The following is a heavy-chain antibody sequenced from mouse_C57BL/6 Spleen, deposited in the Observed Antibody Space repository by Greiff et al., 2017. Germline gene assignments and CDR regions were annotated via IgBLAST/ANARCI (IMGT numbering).Heavy chain of an antibody. J-gene: IGHJ3*01. CDR1: GYTFTSYW. V-gene: IGHV1-69*01. CDR2: IDPSDSYT. Sequence: QVQLQQPGAELVMPGASVKLSCKASGYTFTSYWMHWVKQRPGQGLEWIGEIDPSDSYTNYNQKFKGKSTLTVDKSSSTAYMQLSSLTSEDSAVYYCARSDYGNYDFAYWGQGTLVTVAA. CDR3: ARSDYGNYDFAY. D-gene: IGHD2-1*01.